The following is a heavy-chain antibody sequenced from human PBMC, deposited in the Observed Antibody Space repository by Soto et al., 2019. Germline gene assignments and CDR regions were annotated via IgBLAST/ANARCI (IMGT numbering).Heavy chain of an antibody. J-gene: IGHJ6*02. CDR1: GYTFTSYG. V-gene: IGHV1-18*01. Sequence: QVQLVQSGAEVKKPGASVKVSCKASGYTFTSYGISWVRQAPGQGLEWMGWISAYNGNTNYAQKLQGRVTMTTATSTSTAYMELRSLRSDDTAVYCCARDGVDTATGYYYGMDVWGQGTTVTVSS. D-gene: IGHD5-18*01. CDR2: ISAYNGNT. CDR3: ARDGVDTATGYYYGMDV.